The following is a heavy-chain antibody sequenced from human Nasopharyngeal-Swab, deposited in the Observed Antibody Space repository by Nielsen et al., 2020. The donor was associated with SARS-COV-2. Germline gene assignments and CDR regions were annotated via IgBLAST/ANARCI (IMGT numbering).Heavy chain of an antibody. Sequence: GASLKISCAASGFTFSSYWMHWVRQAPGKGLVWVSRINSDGSRTSYADSVKGRFTISRDNAKNTLYLQMNSLRAEDTAVYYCSRDPFGAMVDYFDYWGQGTLVTVSS. CDR3: SRDPFGAMVDYFDY. CDR1: GFTFSSYW. CDR2: INSDGSRT. V-gene: IGHV3-74*01. D-gene: IGHD5-18*01. J-gene: IGHJ4*02.